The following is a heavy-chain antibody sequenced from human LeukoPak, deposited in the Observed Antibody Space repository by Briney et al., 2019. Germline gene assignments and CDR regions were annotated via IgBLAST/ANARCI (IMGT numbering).Heavy chain of an antibody. V-gene: IGHV5-51*01. CDR3: ARLPNIVVVTADYYFDY. J-gene: IGHJ4*02. D-gene: IGHD2-21*02. CDR2: IYPGDSDT. CDR1: GYSFTSYW. Sequence: GESLKISCKGSGYSFTSYWIGWVRQLPGKGLEWMGIIYPGDSDTRYSPSFQGQVTISADKSISTAYLQWSSLKASDTAMYYCARLPNIVVVTADYYFDYWGQGTLVTVSS.